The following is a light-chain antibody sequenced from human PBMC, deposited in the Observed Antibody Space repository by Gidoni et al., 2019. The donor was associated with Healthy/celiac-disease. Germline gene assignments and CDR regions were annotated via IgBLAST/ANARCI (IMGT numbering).Light chain of an antibody. CDR1: SSNIGSNT. CDR3: AAWDDSLNGPV. V-gene: IGLV1-44*01. J-gene: IGLJ3*02. CDR2: SNN. Sequence: QSVLTQPHSASGTPGQRVTISCSGSSSNIGSNTVNWYQQLPGTAPKLLIYSNNQRPSGVPDRFSGSKSGTSASLAISGLQSEDGADYYCAAWDDSLNGPVFGGGTKLTVL.